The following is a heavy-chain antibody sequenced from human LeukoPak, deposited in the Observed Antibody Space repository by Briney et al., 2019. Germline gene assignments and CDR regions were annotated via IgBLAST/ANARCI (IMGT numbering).Heavy chain of an antibody. CDR3: ARGYSSGWYP. CDR1: GFTLSSYD. Sequence: PGGSLRLSCTASGFTLSSYDMHWVRQATGKGLEWVSAIGTAGDTYYPGSVKGRFTISRENAKNSLYLQMNNLRAEDTAVYYCARGYSSGWYPWGQGTLVTVSS. D-gene: IGHD6-19*01. V-gene: IGHV3-13*01. J-gene: IGHJ5*02. CDR2: IGTAGDT.